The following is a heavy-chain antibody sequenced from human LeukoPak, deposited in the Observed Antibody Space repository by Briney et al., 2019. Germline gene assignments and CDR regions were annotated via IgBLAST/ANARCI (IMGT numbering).Heavy chain of an antibody. J-gene: IGHJ3*02. V-gene: IGHV4-30-2*01. CDR1: GGSISSGGYS. D-gene: IGHD2-2*03. CDR3: ARGFGLDIPDAFEI. CDR2: IYHSGST. Sequence: TLSLTCAVSGGSISSGGYSWSWIRQPPGKGLEWIGYIYHSGSTYYNPSLKSRVTISVDRSRNQFSLKLSSVTAADTAVYYCARGFGLDIPDAFEIWGQGTMVTVSS.